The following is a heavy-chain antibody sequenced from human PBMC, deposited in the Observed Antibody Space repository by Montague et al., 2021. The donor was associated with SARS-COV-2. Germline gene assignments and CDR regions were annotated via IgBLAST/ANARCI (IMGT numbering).Heavy chain of an antibody. CDR3: ARGDGVVVAAPYI. J-gene: IGHJ3*02. V-gene: IGHV4-31*03. CDR1: GGSISNGGCY. CDR2: MYDSGST. Sequence: TLSLTCTVSGGSISNGGCYCSWIRQHPGKGLEWIGYMYDSGSTYYNPSLTSRVTMSLDTSKNQFSLKLSSVTAVDTAVYYCARGDGVVVAAPYIWGQGTMVTVSS. D-gene: IGHD2-15*01.